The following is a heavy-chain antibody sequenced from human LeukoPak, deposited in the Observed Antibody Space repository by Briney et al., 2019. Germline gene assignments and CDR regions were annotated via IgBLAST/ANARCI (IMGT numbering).Heavy chain of an antibody. CDR3: ARGPWLAYYYYYGMDV. CDR2: INHSGST. CDR1: GGSFSGYY. Sequence: PSETLSLTCAVYGGSFSGYYWSWIRQPPGKGLEWIGEINHSGSTNYNPSLKSRVTISVDTSKNQFSLKLSSVTAADTAVYYCARGPWLAYYYYYGMDVWGQGTTVTVSS. J-gene: IGHJ6*02. V-gene: IGHV4-34*01. D-gene: IGHD6-19*01.